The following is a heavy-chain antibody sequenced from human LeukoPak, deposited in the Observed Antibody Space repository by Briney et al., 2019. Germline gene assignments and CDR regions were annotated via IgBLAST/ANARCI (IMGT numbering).Heavy chain of an antibody. J-gene: IGHJ4*02. CDR2: ISISSLSI. D-gene: IGHD3/OR15-3a*01. Sequence: GGSLRLSCAASGVIFSSYSMNWVRQAPGKGLEWVSSISISSLSIYYADSVKGRFTVSRDNAKNSLYLQMNSLRAEDTAVYYCASKTDFYYHYWGQGTLVTVSS. CDR1: GVIFSSYS. V-gene: IGHV3-21*01. CDR3: ASKTDFYYHY.